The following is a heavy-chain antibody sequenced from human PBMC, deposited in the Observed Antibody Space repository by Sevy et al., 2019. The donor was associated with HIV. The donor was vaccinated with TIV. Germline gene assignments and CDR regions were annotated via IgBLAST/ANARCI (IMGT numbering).Heavy chain of an antibody. J-gene: IGHJ6*02. CDR2: ISSTI. Sequence: GGSLRLSCAASGFTFSSYSMNWVRQAPGKGLEWVSYISSTIYYADSVKGRFPISRDNAKNSLYLQMNSLRDEETAVYYCARGGYCSSTSCYRDGMDVWGQGTTVTVSS. V-gene: IGHV3-48*02. CDR3: ARGGYCSSTSCYRDGMDV. D-gene: IGHD2-2*02. CDR1: GFTFSSYS.